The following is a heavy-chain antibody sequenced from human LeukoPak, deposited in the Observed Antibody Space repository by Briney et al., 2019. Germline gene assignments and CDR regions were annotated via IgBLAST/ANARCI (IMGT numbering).Heavy chain of an antibody. CDR1: GGSFSGYY. CDR3: ARGVTIFGVVTYGMDV. V-gene: IGHV4-34*01. Sequence: KTSETLSLTCAVYGGSFSGYYWSWIRQPPGKGLEWIGEISHSGSTNYNPSLKSRVTISVDTSKNQFSLKLSSVTAADTAVYYCARGVTIFGVVTYGMDVWGQGTTVTVSS. D-gene: IGHD3-3*01. CDR2: ISHSGST. J-gene: IGHJ6*02.